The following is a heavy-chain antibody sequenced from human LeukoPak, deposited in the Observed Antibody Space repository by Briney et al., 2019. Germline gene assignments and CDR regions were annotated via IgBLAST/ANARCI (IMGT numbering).Heavy chain of an antibody. CDR1: GYTFTGYY. CDR2: INPNSGGT. Sequence: ASVKVSCKASGYTFTGYYMHWVRQAPGQGLEWMGWINPNSGGTNYAQKFQGRVTITADKSTSTAYMELSSLRSEDTAVYYCARRTNRRDGSNDAFDIWGQGTMVTVSS. V-gene: IGHV1-2*02. J-gene: IGHJ3*02. D-gene: IGHD5-24*01. CDR3: ARRTNRRDGSNDAFDI.